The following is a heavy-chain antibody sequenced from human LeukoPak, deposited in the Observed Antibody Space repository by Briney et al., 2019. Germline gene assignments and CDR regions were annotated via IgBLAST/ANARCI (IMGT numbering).Heavy chain of an antibody. V-gene: IGHV5-51*01. D-gene: IGHD4-23*01. J-gene: IGHJ2*01. CDR2: IHPGESDT. CDR1: GYSFTRNW. CDR3: ARRVVNNRNWYFNL. Sequence: GESLKISCKGSGYSFTRNWIGWVRQMPGKGLEWMGIIHPGESDTRYSPSFQGQVTISADKSINTAYLQWSSLKASDTAMYYCARRVVNNRNWYFNLWGRGTLVTVSS.